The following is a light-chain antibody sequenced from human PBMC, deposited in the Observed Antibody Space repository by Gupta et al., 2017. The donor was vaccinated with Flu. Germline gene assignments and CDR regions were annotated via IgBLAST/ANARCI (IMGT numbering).Light chain of an antibody. CDR3: QQRSNWPPNT. J-gene: IGKJ2*01. Sequence: EIVLTQSPATLSLSPGERATLSCRASQSVGSSLAWYQQKPGQAPRLLIYAASSRATGIPARFSGSGSGTDFTLTISSLEPEDFAVYYCQQRSNWPPNTFGQGTKLEIK. CDR2: AAS. CDR1: QSVGSS. V-gene: IGKV3-11*01.